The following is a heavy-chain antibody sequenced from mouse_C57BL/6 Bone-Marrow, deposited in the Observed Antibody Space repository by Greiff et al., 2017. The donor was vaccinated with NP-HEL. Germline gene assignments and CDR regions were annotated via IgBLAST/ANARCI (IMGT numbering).Heavy chain of an antibody. J-gene: IGHJ2*01. D-gene: IGHD2-3*01. Sequence: QVQLQQSGPGLVQPSQSLSITCTVSGFSLTSYGVHWVRQSPGKGLEWLGVIWSGGSTDYNAAFISRLSISKDNSKSQVFFKMNSLQADDTAIYYCARGGWLGYWGQGTTLTVSS. CDR3: ARGGWLGY. V-gene: IGHV2-2*01. CDR1: GFSLTSYG. CDR2: IWSGGST.